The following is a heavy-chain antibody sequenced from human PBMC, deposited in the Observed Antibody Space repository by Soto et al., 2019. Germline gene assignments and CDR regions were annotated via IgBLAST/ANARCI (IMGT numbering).Heavy chain of an antibody. CDR2: IYATGTT. Sequence: SETLSLTCTVSGAPISGFYWSWIRKSAGKGLEWIGRIYATGTTDYNPSLKSRVMMSVDTSKKQFSLKLRSVTAADTAVYYCVRDGTRTLRDWFDPWGQGISVTVSS. CDR1: GAPISGFY. CDR3: VRDGTRTLRDWFDP. D-gene: IGHD1-1*01. J-gene: IGHJ5*02. V-gene: IGHV4-4*07.